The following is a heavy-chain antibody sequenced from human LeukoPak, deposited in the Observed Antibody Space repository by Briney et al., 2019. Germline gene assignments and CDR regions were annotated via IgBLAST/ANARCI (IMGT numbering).Heavy chain of an antibody. J-gene: IGHJ5*02. CDR3: ARDRAANQDWVEFDP. CDR2: IRDSGEA. D-gene: IGHD3/OR15-3a*01. V-gene: IGHV3-66*03. CDR1: GFRVSDYY. Sequence: RGSLRLSCAVSGFRVSDYYMSWVRQAPGKGLEWVGLIRDSGEAFYADFARGRSAISRDESENTLYLQMNSLRVEDTAVYFCARDRAANQDWVEFDPWGQGTPVIVSS.